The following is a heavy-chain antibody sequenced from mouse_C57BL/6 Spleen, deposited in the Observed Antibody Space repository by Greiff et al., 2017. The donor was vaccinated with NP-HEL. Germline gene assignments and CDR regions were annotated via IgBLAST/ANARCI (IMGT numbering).Heavy chain of an antibody. V-gene: IGHV1-74*01. CDR1: GYTFTSYW. CDR2: IHPSDSDT. CDR3: SIICGGFYVGFAY. J-gene: IGHJ3*01. Sequence: QVQLQQPGAELVKPGASVKVSCKASGYTFTSYWMHWVKQRPGQGLEWIGRIHPSDSDTNYNQKFKGKDTLTVDKSSVTTCMQLSSLTSAGSAVYSCSIICGGFYVGFAYWGQGTLVTVSA. D-gene: IGHD2-3*01.